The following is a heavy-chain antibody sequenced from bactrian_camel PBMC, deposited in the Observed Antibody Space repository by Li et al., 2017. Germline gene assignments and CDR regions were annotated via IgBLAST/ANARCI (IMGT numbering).Heavy chain of an antibody. CDR2: IYIESGRT. D-gene: IGHD5*01. CDR1: GYVDSSSC. V-gene: IGHV3S1*01. J-gene: IGHJ6*01. Sequence: HVQLVESGGGLVQPGGSLKLSCEDSGYVDSSSCRAWFRQAPGKEREGLAAIYIESGRTYYDDSVEGRFTISKDNDKNILYLQMDHLEVEDSALYRCGASWDVTAPAYPGRIAYPWSGYWGEGTQVTVS. CDR3: GASWDVTAPAYPGRIAYPWSGY.